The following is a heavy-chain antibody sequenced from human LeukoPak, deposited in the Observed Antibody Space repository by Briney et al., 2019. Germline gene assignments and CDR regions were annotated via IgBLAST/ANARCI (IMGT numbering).Heavy chain of an antibody. Sequence: PGGSLRLSCAASGFTVSSNYMSWVRQAPGKGLEWVSVIYSGGNTFYAGSVEGRFTISRDNSKNTLSLQMNSLRAEDTAVYYCAKDDPYEHSSSWYWGFDYWGQGTLVTVSS. CDR3: AKDDPYEHSSSWYWGFDY. J-gene: IGHJ4*02. CDR2: IYSGGNT. V-gene: IGHV3-53*01. D-gene: IGHD6-13*01. CDR1: GFTVSSNY.